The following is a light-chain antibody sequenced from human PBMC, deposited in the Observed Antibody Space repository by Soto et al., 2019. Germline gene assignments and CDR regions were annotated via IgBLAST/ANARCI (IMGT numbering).Light chain of an antibody. CDR2: NAS. Sequence: DIHLTQSPSTLSASVGDRVTITCRASQSISDWLAWYQQKPGKAPKLLIYNASSLHSGVPSRFSGSGSGTEFTLTISSLQSEDFAIYYCQQYNTYWTFGHGTKVDIK. CDR3: QQYNTYWT. CDR1: QSISDW. J-gene: IGKJ1*01. V-gene: IGKV1-5*01.